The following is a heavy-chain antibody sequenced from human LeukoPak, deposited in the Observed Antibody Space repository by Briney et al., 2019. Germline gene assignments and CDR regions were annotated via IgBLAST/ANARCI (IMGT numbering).Heavy chain of an antibody. J-gene: IGHJ4*02. V-gene: IGHV3-21*01. CDR2: ISSSSSYI. CDR3: ARDRGSYPEGFDY. Sequence: PGGSLRLSCAASGFTFSSYSMNWVRQAPGKGLEWVSSISSSSSYIYYADSVKGRFTISRDNAKNSLYLQMNSLRAEDTAVYYCARDRGSYPEGFDYWGQGTLVTVSS. CDR1: GFTFSSYS. D-gene: IGHD1-26*01.